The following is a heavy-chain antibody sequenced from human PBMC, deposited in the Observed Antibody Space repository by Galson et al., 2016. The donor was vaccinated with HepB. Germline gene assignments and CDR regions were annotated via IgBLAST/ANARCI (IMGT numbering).Heavy chain of an antibody. J-gene: IGHJ4*01. CDR3: ARSTTSCYADY. CDR2: IDWDDDK. V-gene: IGHV2-70*01. Sequence: PALVKPTQTLTLTCTFSGFSLKTNGMSVSWIRQPPGKALEWLALIDWDDDKYYSTSLKARLTISKDTSTNQVVLTMTSMDSVDTATYYCARSTTSCYADYWGHGTLVTVSS. CDR1: GFSLKTNGMS. D-gene: IGHD2-2*01.